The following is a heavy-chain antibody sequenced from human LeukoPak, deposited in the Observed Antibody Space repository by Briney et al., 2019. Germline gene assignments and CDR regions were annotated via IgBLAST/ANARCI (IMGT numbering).Heavy chain of an antibody. J-gene: IGHJ6*03. CDR2: ISSSGSTI. CDR1: GFTFSSYE. Sequence: GGSLRLSCAASGFTFSSYEMNWVRQAPGKGLEWVSYISSSGSTIYYADSVKGRFTISRDNAKNSLCLQMNSLRAEDTAVYYCAELGITMIGGVWGKGTTVTVSS. CDR3: AELGITMIGGV. V-gene: IGHV3-48*03. D-gene: IGHD3-10*02.